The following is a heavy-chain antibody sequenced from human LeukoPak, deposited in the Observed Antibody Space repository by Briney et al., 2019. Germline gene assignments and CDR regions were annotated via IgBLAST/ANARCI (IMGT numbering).Heavy chain of an antibody. CDR1: GGSFSGYY. CDR3: ARGGRYGDYVPVY. J-gene: IGHJ4*02. CDR2: INHSGST. Sequence: PSETLSLTCAVYGGSFSGYYWSWIRQPPGKGLEWIGEINHSGSTNYNPSLKSRVTISVDTSKNQFSLKLSSVTAADTAVYYCARGGRYGDYVPVYWGQGTLVTVSS. V-gene: IGHV4-34*01. D-gene: IGHD4-17*01.